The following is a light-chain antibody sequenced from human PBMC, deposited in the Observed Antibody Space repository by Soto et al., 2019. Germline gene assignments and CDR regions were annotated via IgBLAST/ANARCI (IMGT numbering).Light chain of an antibody. Sequence: DIQMTQSPSSLSASVGDRVTLTCQASQDIYNYLNWYQQKPGKAPKLLICDASNLETGVPSRFSGSGSGTDFTFTISSLQPEDIATYYCQQYDNLPITFGQGTRLEIK. V-gene: IGKV1-33*01. CDR3: QQYDNLPIT. J-gene: IGKJ5*01. CDR2: DAS. CDR1: QDIYNY.